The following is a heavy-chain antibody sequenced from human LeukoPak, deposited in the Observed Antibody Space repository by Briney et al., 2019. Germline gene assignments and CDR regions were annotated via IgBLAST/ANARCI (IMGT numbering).Heavy chain of an antibody. D-gene: IGHD1-26*01. J-gene: IGHJ4*02. CDR3: AREGGGSYTAVDY. Sequence: ASVKVSCKASGYTFTGYYMHWVRQAPGQGLEWMGWINPNNGGTNYAQKFQGRVTMTRDTSISTAYMELSRLRSDDTAVYYCAREGGGSYTAVDYWGQGTLVTVSS. CDR1: GYTFTGYY. CDR2: INPNNGGT. V-gene: IGHV1-2*02.